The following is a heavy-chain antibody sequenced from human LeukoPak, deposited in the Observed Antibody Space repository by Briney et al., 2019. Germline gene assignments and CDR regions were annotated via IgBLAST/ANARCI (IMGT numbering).Heavy chain of an antibody. J-gene: IGHJ6*03. D-gene: IGHD1-14*01. CDR3: ARRVGEPTYYYYYYMDV. Sequence: ASVKVSCKASGYTFTGYYMHWVRQAPGQGLEWMGWINPNSGGTNYAQKFQGRVTMTRDTSISTAYMELRSLRSDDTAVYYCARRVGEPTYYYYYYMDVWGKGTTVTVSS. CDR2: INPNSGGT. V-gene: IGHV1-2*02. CDR1: GYTFTGYY.